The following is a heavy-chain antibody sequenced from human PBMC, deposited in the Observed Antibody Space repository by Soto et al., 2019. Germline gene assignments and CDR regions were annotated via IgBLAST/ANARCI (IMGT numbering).Heavy chain of an antibody. CDR1: WDSFTSYW. CDR2: IDPSDSYT. D-gene: IGHD5-12*01. CDR3: ARIRGGYDIYYYGMDV. J-gene: IGHJ6*02. Sequence: ESLKISCKGSWDSFTSYWISRVRQMPGKGLEWMGRIDPSDSYTNYSPSFQGHVTISADKSISTAYLQWSSLKASDTATYYCARIRGGYDIYYYGMDVWGQGTTVTVSS. V-gene: IGHV5-10-1*01.